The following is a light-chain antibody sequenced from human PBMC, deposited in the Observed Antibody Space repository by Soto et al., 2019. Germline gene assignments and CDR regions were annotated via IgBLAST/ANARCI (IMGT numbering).Light chain of an antibody. Sequence: DIVITQSPASMDPSLGERATVNCKSSQSVLYNSNKKNYLAWYPQKKGQTPKMLIYWASTRESGVPDRFSGSGSGTDFTLTISSLQAEDAAVYYCQQYYDVPVTFGQGTRLEIK. CDR1: QSVLYNSNKKNY. J-gene: IGKJ5*01. V-gene: IGKV4-1*01. CDR3: QQYYDVPVT. CDR2: WAS.